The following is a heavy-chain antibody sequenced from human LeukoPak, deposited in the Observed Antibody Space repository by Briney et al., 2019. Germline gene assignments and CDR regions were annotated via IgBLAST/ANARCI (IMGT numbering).Heavy chain of an antibody. CDR2: ISAYNGKT. D-gene: IGHD1-26*01. V-gene: IGHV1-18*01. J-gene: IGHJ4*02. Sequence: GASLKVSCKASGYTFTTTYINWVRQAPGQGLEWMGWISAYNGKTNYAQKFQGRVTMTTDSSTSTAYMDLTSLRSDDTAVYYCARGGTYYPCIDYWGQGTLVTASS. CDR3: ARGGTYYPCIDY. CDR1: GYTFTTTY.